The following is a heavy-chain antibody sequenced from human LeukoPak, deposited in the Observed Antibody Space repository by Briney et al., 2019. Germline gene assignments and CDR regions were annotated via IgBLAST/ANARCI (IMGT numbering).Heavy chain of an antibody. Sequence: PGGSLRLSCAASGFXFSSYWISWVRQAPGKGLEWVANIKQDGSEKYYVDSVKGRFTISRDNAKNSLYLQMNSLRAEDTAVYYCARGGRYSFHWGQGTLVTVSS. CDR1: GFXFSSYW. J-gene: IGHJ4*02. D-gene: IGHD1-26*01. CDR2: IKQDGSEK. CDR3: ARGGRYSFH. V-gene: IGHV3-7*05.